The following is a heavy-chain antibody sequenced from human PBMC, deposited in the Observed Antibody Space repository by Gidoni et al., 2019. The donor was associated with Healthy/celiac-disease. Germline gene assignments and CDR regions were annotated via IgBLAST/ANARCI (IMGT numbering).Heavy chain of an antibody. D-gene: IGHD4-4*01. J-gene: IGHJ5*02. CDR1: GFTFSSYG. CDR3: AKTHSNYAWFDP. CDR2: LRYDGSNK. V-gene: IGHV3-30*02. Sequence: QVQLVESGGGVVQPGGSLRLSCAASGFTFSSYGMHWVRPAPGKGLGWVSFLRYDGSNKYYADSVKGRFTISRDNSKNTLYLQMNSLRAEDTAVYYCAKTHSNYAWFDPWGQGTLVTVSS.